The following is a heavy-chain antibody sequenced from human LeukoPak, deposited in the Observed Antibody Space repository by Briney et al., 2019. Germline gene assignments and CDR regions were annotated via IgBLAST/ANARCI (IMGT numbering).Heavy chain of an antibody. Sequence: PGGSLRLSCAASGFTFSSYAMSWVRQAPGKGLEWVSAISGSGGSTYYADSVKGRFTISRDNSKNTLYPQMNSLRAEDTAVYYCAKDHFSGPDGRIDGPITFGGVIVMYNDYWGQGTLVTVSS. D-gene: IGHD3-16*02. V-gene: IGHV3-23*01. CDR3: AKDHFSGPDGRIDGPITFGGVIVMYNDY. CDR2: ISGSGGST. J-gene: IGHJ4*02. CDR1: GFTFSSYA.